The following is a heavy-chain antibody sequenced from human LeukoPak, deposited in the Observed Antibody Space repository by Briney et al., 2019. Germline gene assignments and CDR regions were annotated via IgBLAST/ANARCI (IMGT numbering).Heavy chain of an antibody. CDR1: GFTFSSYA. CDR2: ISGSGGST. D-gene: IGHD3-22*01. CDR3: ATGGNYYDSSSYHSK. Sequence: GGSLRLSCAASGFTFSSYAMSWVRQAPGKGLEWVSGISGSGGSTYYADSVKGRFTISRDNSKNTLYLQMNSLRAEDTAVYYCATGGNYYDSSSYHSKWGQGTLVTVSS. J-gene: IGHJ4*02. V-gene: IGHV3-23*01.